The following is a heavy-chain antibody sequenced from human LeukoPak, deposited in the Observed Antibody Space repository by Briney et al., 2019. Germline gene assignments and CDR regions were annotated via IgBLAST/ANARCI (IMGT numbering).Heavy chain of an antibody. CDR3: ARGYYDFWSGYLMGDY. CDR2: INHSGST. J-gene: IGHJ4*02. CDR1: GGSFSGYY. Sequence: SETLSLTCAVYGGSFSGYYWSWIRQPPGKGLEWIGEINHSGSTNYNPSLKSRVTISVDTSKSQFSLKLSSVTAADTAVYYCARGYYDFWSGYLMGDYWGQGTLVTVSS. D-gene: IGHD3-3*01. V-gene: IGHV4-34*01.